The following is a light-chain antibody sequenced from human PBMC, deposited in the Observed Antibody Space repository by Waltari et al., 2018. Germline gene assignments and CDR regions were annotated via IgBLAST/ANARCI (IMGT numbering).Light chain of an antibody. CDR3: NSWDSSINHLV. V-gene: IGLV3-19*01. CDR1: SLRTYY. Sequence: SSELTQDPAVSVALGQTVKITCQGDSLRTYYANWYHQKPGQAPILVICGQNSRPSGIPARVSGCNSGNTASLTITGAQAEDEADFYGNSWDSSINHLVFGGGTHLTVL. CDR2: GQN. J-gene: IGLJ2*01.